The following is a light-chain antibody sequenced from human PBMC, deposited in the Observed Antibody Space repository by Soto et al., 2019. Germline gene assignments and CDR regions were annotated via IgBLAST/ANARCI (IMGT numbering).Light chain of an antibody. CDR2: TNY. J-gene: IGLJ2*01. CDR3: AAWDDSLSGSYVV. V-gene: IGLV1-47*02. Sequence: QSVLTQPPSASGTPGQRVTISCSGSTSNIGSNYVYWYQQLPGTAPKLLIHTNYERPSGVPARFSGSKSGTSVSLAISGLRSEDEADYYCAAWDDSLSGSYVVFGGGTKLTVL. CDR1: TSNIGSNY.